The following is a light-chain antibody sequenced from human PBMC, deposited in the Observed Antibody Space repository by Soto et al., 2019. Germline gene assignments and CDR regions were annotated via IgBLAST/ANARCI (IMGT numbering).Light chain of an antibody. Sequence: QSALTQPASVSGSPGQSITISCTGTSSDIGHYIHVSWLQQHPGKAPKSMIYDVSNRSPGVSNRYSGSKSGNTASLTISGLQDEDDAYYYCISSTNTGTWVFGGGTKLTVL. CDR2: DVS. V-gene: IGLV2-14*01. CDR3: ISSTNTGTWV. CDR1: SSDIGHYIH. J-gene: IGLJ3*02.